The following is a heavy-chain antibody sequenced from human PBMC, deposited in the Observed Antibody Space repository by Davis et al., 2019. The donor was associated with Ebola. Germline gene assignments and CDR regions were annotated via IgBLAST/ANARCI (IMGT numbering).Heavy chain of an antibody. J-gene: IGHJ4*02. D-gene: IGHD3-22*01. CDR1: GYSISSGYY. Sequence: SETLSLTCTVSGYSISSGYYWSWIRQPPGKGLEWIGYIYYSGSTNYNPSLKSRVTISLDTSKNQFSLKLSSVTAADTAVYYCARMGLSSGYYFFDYWGQGTLVTVSS. V-gene: IGHV4-61*01. CDR3: ARMGLSSGYYFFDY. CDR2: IYYSGST.